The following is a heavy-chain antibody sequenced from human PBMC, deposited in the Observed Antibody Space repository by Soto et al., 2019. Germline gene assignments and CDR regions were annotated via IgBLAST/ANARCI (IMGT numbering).Heavy chain of an antibody. Sequence: ASVKVSCKASGYTFTGYYMHWVRQAPGQGLEWMGWIIANSGDTNYAQKFQGRVTMTRDTSTSTAYMELRSLRSDDTAVYYCASTGYYDSSGYYYWGQGALVTVSS. CDR2: IIANSGDT. D-gene: IGHD3-22*01. V-gene: IGHV1-2*02. CDR3: ASTGYYDSSGYYY. CDR1: GYTFTGYY. J-gene: IGHJ4*02.